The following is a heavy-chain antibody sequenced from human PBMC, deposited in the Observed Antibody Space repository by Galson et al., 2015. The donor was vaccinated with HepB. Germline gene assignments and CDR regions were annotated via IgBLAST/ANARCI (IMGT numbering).Heavy chain of an antibody. Sequence: SVKVSCKASGYTFTSYGNNWVRQAPGQGLEWMGWISAYNGNTNYAQKLQGRVTMTTDTSTSTAYMELRSLRSDDTAVYYCAREGQWLDLPSFDYWGQGTLVTVSS. CDR1: GYTFTSYG. CDR2: ISAYNGNT. V-gene: IGHV1-18*01. CDR3: AREGQWLDLPSFDY. D-gene: IGHD6-19*01. J-gene: IGHJ4*02.